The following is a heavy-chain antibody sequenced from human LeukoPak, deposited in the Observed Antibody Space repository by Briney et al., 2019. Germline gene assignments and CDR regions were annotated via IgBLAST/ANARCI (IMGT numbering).Heavy chain of an antibody. J-gene: IGHJ5*02. CDR3: ARHHASTYYYDSSGLNWFDP. Sequence: ASVKVSCKASGGTLSSYAISWVRQAPGQGLEWMGRIIPIFGTANYAQKFQGRVTITTDESTSTAYMELSSLRSEDTAVYYCARHHASTYYYDSSGLNWFDPWGQGTLVTVSS. D-gene: IGHD3-22*01. V-gene: IGHV1-69*05. CDR2: IIPIFGTA. CDR1: GGTLSSYA.